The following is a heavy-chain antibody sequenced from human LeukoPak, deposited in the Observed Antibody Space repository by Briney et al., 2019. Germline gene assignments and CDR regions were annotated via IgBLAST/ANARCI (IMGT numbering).Heavy chain of an antibody. V-gene: IGHV3-23*01. D-gene: IGHD3-3*01. CDR1: GFTFSGYA. Sequence: GGSLRLSCAASGFTFSGYAMSWVRQAPGKGLEWVSAISGSGGSTYYADSVKGRFTISRDNSKNTLYLQMNSLRAEDTAVYYCAKGRLALRSIDYWSQGTLVTVSS. CDR3: AKGRLALRSIDY. CDR2: ISGSGGST. J-gene: IGHJ4*02.